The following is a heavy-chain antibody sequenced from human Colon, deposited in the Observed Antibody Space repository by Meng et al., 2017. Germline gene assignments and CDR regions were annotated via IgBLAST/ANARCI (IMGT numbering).Heavy chain of an antibody. J-gene: IGHJ5*02. V-gene: IGHV4-31*03. CDR2: FYFSGNT. Sequence: QVQLQGSGQGLVKPSQTLSLTCTVSGDSISSGNHYWSWSRQHPGKGLEWIGYFYFSGNTYYNPSLKSRVTISVDTSKNQFSLNLRSVTAADTAVYYCARYYYDSSGVTYFDPWGQGTLVTVSS. CDR1: GDSISSGNHY. D-gene: IGHD3-22*01. CDR3: ARYYYDSSGVTYFDP.